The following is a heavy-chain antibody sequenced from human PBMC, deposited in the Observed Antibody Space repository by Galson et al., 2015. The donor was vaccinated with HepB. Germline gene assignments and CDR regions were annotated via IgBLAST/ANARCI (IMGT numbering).Heavy chain of an antibody. J-gene: IGHJ4*02. D-gene: IGHD6-13*01. CDR3: ARSRSGNWYYFDY. Sequence: SLRLSCAASGFTVSANYMSWVRRAPGKGLEWVSVIYSGGSTYYADSVKGRFTISRHNSKNTLYLQMNSLRVEDTAVYYCARSRSGNWYYFDYWGQGTLVTVSS. V-gene: IGHV3-53*04. CDR1: GFTVSANY. CDR2: IYSGGST.